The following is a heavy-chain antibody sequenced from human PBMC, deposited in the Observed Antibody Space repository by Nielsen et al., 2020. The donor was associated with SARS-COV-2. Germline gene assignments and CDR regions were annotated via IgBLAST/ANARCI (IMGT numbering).Heavy chain of an antibody. V-gene: IGHV3-30*03. Sequence: GESLKISCAASGFTFSSYDMHWVRQAPGKGLEWVAVISYDGSNKYYADSVKGRFTISRDNSKNTLYLQMNSLRAEDTAVYYCARAHRLTGTTWSFDYWGQGTLVTVSS. CDR3: ARAHRLTGTTWSFDY. D-gene: IGHD1-7*01. J-gene: IGHJ4*02. CDR1: GFTFSSYD. CDR2: ISYDGSNK.